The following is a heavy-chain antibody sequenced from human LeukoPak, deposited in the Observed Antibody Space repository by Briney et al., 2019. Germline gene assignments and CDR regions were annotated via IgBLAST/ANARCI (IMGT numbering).Heavy chain of an antibody. Sequence: SETLSLTCTVSGDSISSSTYSTTYYWGWIRQPPGKGLEWIGSITYSGTTHYNASLKSRVTISVDTSKNQFSLRLSSVTAADTAVYFCARQGGRYNWSPSDWGQGTLVTVSS. V-gene: IGHV4-39*01. J-gene: IGHJ4*02. CDR2: ITYSGTT. CDR3: ARQGGRYNWSPSD. D-gene: IGHD1-20*01. CDR1: GDSISSSTYSTTYY.